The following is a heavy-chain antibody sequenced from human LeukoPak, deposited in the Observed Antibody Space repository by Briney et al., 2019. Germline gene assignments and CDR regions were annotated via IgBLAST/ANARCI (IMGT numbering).Heavy chain of an antibody. Sequence: GGSLRLSCAASGFTFSSYAMTWVRQAPGKGLEWVSAISGSGGSTYYADSVKGRFTISRDNSKNMLYLQMNSLRAEDTAVYYCAKGAMIVVVYYFDYWGQGTLVTVSS. CDR2: ISGSGGST. J-gene: IGHJ4*02. V-gene: IGHV3-23*01. D-gene: IGHD3-22*01. CDR1: GFTFSSYA. CDR3: AKGAMIVVVYYFDY.